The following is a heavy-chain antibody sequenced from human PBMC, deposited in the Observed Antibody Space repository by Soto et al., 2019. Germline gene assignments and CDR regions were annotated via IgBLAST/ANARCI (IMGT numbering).Heavy chain of an antibody. V-gene: IGHV4-30-2*01. Sequence: QLQLQESGSRLVKSSETLSLTCGVSGDTISTGGYSWAWIRQPPGKALEWIGHTYHSGNPYYNPALXGXVXXSVDRFRNQFVLNVSSVTAAYTDGYYGVSQPDSDYASDLGPWGHGTRVSV. CDR1: GDTISTGGYS. D-gene: IGHD3-16*01. CDR2: TYHSGNP. CDR3: VSQPDSDYASDLGP. J-gene: IGHJ5*02.